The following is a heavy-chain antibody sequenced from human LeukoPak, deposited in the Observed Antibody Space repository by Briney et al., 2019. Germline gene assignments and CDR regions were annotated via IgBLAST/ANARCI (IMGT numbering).Heavy chain of an antibody. Sequence: GGSLRLSCAASGFIFSQFTMHWVRQAPGKGLEWVAIISYDGTIKYNADSVKGRFTISRDNSKNTLYLQMNSLRTEDTAVYYCARTSKTSCSSLSCVARYGMDVWGQGTTVTVSS. V-gene: IGHV3-30*03. CDR3: ARTSKTSCSSLSCVARYGMDV. D-gene: IGHD2-2*01. CDR1: GFIFSQFT. J-gene: IGHJ6*02. CDR2: ISYDGTIK.